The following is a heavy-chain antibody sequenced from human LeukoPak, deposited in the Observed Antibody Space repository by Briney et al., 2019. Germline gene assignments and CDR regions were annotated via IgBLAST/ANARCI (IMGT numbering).Heavy chain of an antibody. V-gene: IGHV4-34*01. CDR2: INHSGST. Sequence: SETLSLTCAVSGGSFSGYYWSWIRPPPGKGLEWIGEINHSGSTNYNPSLKSRATISVDTSKNQFSLKLSSVTAADTAVYYCARGAAGHFDYWGQGTLVTVSS. CDR1: GGSFSGYY. D-gene: IGHD6-13*01. CDR3: ARGAAGHFDY. J-gene: IGHJ4*02.